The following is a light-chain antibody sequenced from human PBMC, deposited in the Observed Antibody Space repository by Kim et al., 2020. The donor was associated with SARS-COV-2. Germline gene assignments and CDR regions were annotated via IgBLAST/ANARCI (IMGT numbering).Light chain of an antibody. J-gene: IGLJ2*01. V-gene: IGLV1-51*01. CDR3: GTWDSSLSAGV. Sequence: GQAFSTSYSGSISNMGNNYVSWYQQLPGTAPKLLIYDNNKRPSGIPDRFSGSKSGTSATLGITGLQTGDEADYYCGTWDSSLSAGVFGGGTQLTVL. CDR1: ISNMGNNY. CDR2: DNN.